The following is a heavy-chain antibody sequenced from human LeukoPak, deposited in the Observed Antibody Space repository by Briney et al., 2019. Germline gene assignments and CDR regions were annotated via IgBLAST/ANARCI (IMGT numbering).Heavy chain of an antibody. CDR2: ISSSSSTI. V-gene: IGHV3-48*01. Sequence: GGSLRLSCAASGFTFSSYSMNWVRQAPGKGLEWVSYISSSSSTIYYADSVKGRFTISRDNSKNMVFLQTNSLRAEDTAMQYADWGQGTLVTVSS. J-gene: IGHJ4*02. CDR1: GFTFSSYS. CDR3: D.